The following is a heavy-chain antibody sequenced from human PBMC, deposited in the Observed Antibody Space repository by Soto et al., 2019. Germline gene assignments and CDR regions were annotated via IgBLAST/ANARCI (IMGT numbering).Heavy chain of an antibody. CDR2: IDNAGSSA. CDR3: ARDYSSYGPFDY. J-gene: IGHJ4*02. V-gene: IGHV3-74*01. Sequence: VGTLRLSCAASGCTFSIYWMHWVRQAPGKGPVWVSRIDNAGSSARYADSVKGRFTISRDNAKNSLYLQMNSLRAEDTAVYYCARDYSSYGPFDYWGQGTLVTVSS. CDR1: GCTFSIYW. D-gene: IGHD5-18*01.